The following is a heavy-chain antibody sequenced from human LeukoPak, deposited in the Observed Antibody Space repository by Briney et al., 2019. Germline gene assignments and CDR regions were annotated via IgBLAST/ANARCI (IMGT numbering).Heavy chain of an antibody. CDR2: ISSSSSNI. Sequence: PGGSLRLSCAASGFXLRTYSMNWVRQAPGKGLEWVSYISSSSSNIYYADSVKGRFTVSRDNAKNSLYLQMNSLRDEDTAVYYCAREAGAGNDYWGQGTLVTVSS. CDR3: AREAGAGNDY. J-gene: IGHJ4*02. V-gene: IGHV3-48*02. CDR1: GFXLRTYS. D-gene: IGHD1-26*01.